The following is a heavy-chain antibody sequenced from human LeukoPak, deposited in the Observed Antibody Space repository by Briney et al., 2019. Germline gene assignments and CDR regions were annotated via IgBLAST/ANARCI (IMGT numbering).Heavy chain of an antibody. Sequence: SETLSLTCGVYGGSFSGYHWTWVRQPPGKGLEWIGEINHSGNTNYNPSLKSRVTISVDTSKNQFSLKLGSVTAADTAVYYCARGDGAYNWFAPWGQGTLVTVSS. CDR1: GGSFSGYH. D-gene: IGHD3-16*01. V-gene: IGHV4-34*01. J-gene: IGHJ5*02. CDR3: ARGDGAYNWFAP. CDR2: INHSGNT.